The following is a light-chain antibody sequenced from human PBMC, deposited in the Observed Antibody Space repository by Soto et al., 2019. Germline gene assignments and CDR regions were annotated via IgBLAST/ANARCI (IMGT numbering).Light chain of an antibody. Sequence: EIVLTQSPGTLSLSPGERATLSCRASQSVSGTYLAWYQQTPGQAPRLLIYGTSIRATGIPDRFSGSGSGTDFTLTITRLEPEDFAVYYCQHRGNWPLTFGGGTKVDIK. J-gene: IGKJ4*01. V-gene: IGKV3D-20*02. CDR1: QSVSGTY. CDR3: QHRGNWPLT. CDR2: GTS.